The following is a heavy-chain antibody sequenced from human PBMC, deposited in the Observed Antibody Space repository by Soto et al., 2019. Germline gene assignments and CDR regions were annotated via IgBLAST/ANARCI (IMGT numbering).Heavy chain of an antibody. V-gene: IGHV1-69*02. CDR3: AIGGYCSGGSCVHYMDV. CDR2: IIPILGIA. J-gene: IGHJ6*03. CDR1: GGTISSYT. Sequence: SVKVSCKASGGTISSYTISWVRQAPGQGLEWMGRIIPILGIANYAQKFQGRVTITADKSTSTAYMELSSLRSEDTAVYYCAIGGYCSGGSCVHYMDVWGKGTTVTVSS. D-gene: IGHD2-15*01.